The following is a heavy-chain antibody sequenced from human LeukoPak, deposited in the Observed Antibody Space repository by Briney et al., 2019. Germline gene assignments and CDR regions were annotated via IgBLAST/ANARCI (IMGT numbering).Heavy chain of an antibody. D-gene: IGHD2-2*01. CDR2: IYYSGST. CDR1: GFTFSSYA. CDR3: ARGDKIYCSSTSCYSYYFDY. V-gene: IGHV4-59*12. J-gene: IGHJ4*02. Sequence: GSLSLSCAASGFTFSSYAMSWVRQPPGKGLEWIGYIYYSGSTNYNPSLKSRVTISVDTSKNQFSLKLSSVTAADTAVYYCARGDKIYCSSTSCYSYYFDYWGQGTLVTVSS.